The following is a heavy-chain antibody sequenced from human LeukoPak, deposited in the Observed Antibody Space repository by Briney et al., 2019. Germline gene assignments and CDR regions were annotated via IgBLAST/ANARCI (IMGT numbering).Heavy chain of an antibody. CDR3: AKDFRKSLDY. Sequence: HPGGSLRLSCAASGFSFDDYAMHWVRQPPGKGLEWVSLISWDGHNIYHTDSVKGRFTISRDNSKNSLYLQMNSLRAEDTALYYCAKDFRKSLDYWGQGTLVTVSS. V-gene: IGHV3-43D*03. J-gene: IGHJ4*02. CDR2: ISWDGHNI. D-gene: IGHD1-14*01. CDR1: GFSFDDYA.